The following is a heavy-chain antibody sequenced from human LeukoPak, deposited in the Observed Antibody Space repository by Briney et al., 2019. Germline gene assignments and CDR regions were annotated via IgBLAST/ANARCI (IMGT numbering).Heavy chain of an antibody. Sequence: GGSLRLSCAASGFTFSDYYMAWIRQAPGKGLEWISYISTSGSAVYYADSVKGRFTMSRDNAKNSLYLQMNSLRAEDTAVYYCARRAPFYYNSWSPTHDYDMDVWGQGTTVTVSS. CDR2: ISTSGSAV. CDR1: GFTFSDYY. D-gene: IGHD3-10*01. V-gene: IGHV3-11*01. CDR3: ARRAPFYYNSWSPTHDYDMDV. J-gene: IGHJ6*02.